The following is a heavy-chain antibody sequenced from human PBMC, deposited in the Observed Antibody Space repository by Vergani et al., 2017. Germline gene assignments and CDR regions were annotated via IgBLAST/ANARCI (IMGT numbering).Heavy chain of an antibody. V-gene: IGHV3-13*01. Sequence: EVQLVESGGGLVQPGGSLRLSCAASGFTFSSYDMHWVRQATGKGLEWVSAIGTAGDTYYPGSVKGRFTISRENAKNSLYLQMNSLRAGDTAVYYCARDGWELLDYFYYMDVWGKGTTVTVSS. J-gene: IGHJ6*03. CDR3: ARDGWELLDYFYYMDV. D-gene: IGHD1-26*01. CDR1: GFTFSSYD. CDR2: IGTAGDT.